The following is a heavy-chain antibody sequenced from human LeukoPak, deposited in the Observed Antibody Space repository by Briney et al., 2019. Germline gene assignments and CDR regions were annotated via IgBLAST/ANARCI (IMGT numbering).Heavy chain of an antibody. CDR3: AKDRGRSYGMDV. Sequence: GSLRLSCAASGFTFSSYAMSWVRQAPGKGLEWVSAISGSGGSTYYADSVKGRFTISRDNSKNTLYLQMNSLRAEDTAVYYCAKDRGRSYGMDVWGQGTTVTVSS. CDR2: ISGSGGST. J-gene: IGHJ6*02. CDR1: GFTFSSYA. V-gene: IGHV3-23*01.